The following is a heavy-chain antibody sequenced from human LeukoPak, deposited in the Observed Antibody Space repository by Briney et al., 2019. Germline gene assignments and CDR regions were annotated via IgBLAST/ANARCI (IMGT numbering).Heavy chain of an antibody. CDR1: GFTFSSYA. Sequence: GGSLRLSCAASGFTFSSYAMHWVRQAPGKGLEYVSAISSNGGSTYYANSVEGRFTISRDNSKNTLYLQMGSLRAEDMAVYYCARSPRGYSYGYADWGQGTLVTVSS. V-gene: IGHV3-64*01. J-gene: IGHJ4*02. CDR2: ISSNGGST. D-gene: IGHD5-18*01. CDR3: ARSPRGYSYGYAD.